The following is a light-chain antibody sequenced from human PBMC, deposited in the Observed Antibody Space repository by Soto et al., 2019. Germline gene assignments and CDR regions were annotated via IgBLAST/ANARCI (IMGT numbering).Light chain of an antibody. CDR1: SGSIASNY. CDR2: EDN. V-gene: IGLV6-57*04. Sequence: FMLTQPHSLSESPGKTVTISCTRSSGSIASNYVQWYQQRPGSAPTTVIYEDNQRPSGVPDRFSGSIDSSSNSASLTISGLKTEDEADYYCQSYDSSNLVFGGGTKLTVL. J-gene: IGLJ2*01. CDR3: QSYDSSNLV.